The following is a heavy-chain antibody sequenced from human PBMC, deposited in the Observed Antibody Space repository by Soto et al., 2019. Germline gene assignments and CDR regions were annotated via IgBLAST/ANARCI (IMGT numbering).Heavy chain of an antibody. Sequence: ALRLSFATSGFTFRSFGMHWVRQAPGKGLEWVAVIWYDGSNKYYADSVKGRFTISRDNSKNALYLQMNSLRAEDTAVYYCARGERGYSYGAFDYWGQGP. D-gene: IGHD5-18*01. CDR2: IWYDGSNK. V-gene: IGHV3-33*01. CDR1: GFTFRSFG. CDR3: ARGERGYSYGAFDY. J-gene: IGHJ4*02.